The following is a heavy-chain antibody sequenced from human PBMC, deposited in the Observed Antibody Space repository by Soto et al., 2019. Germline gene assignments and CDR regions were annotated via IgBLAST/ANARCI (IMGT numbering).Heavy chain of an antibody. CDR3: ASISYYDFWSGYLGVAPYYYGMDV. J-gene: IGHJ6*02. Sequence: QLQLQESGPGLVKPSETLSLTCTVSGGSISSSSYYWGWIRQPPGKGLEWIGSIYYSGSTYYNPSLKSRVTISVDTSKNQFSLKLSSVTAADTAVYYCASISYYDFWSGYLGVAPYYYGMDVWGQGTTVTVSS. D-gene: IGHD3-3*01. CDR2: IYYSGST. V-gene: IGHV4-39*01. CDR1: GGSISSSSYY.